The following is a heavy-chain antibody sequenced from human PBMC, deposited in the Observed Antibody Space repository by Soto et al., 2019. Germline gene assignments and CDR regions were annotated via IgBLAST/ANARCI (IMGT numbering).Heavy chain of an antibody. CDR3: ARDHSNTVTRARYYYYYMDV. Sequence: GGSLRLSCAASGFTFSDYYMSWIRQAPGKGLEWVSYISSSGSTIYYADSVKGRFTISRDNAKNSLYLQMNSLRAEDTAVYYCARDHSNTVTRARYYYYYMDVWGKGTTVTVSS. J-gene: IGHJ6*03. V-gene: IGHV3-11*01. CDR1: GFTFSDYY. CDR2: ISSSGSTI. D-gene: IGHD4-17*01.